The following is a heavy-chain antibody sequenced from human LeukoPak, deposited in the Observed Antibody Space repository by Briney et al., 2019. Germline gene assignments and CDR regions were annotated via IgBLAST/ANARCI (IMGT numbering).Heavy chain of an antibody. D-gene: IGHD6-19*01. Sequence: GGSLRLSCAASGFTFSSYWMSWVRQAPGKGLEWVPAISGSGGSTYCADSVKGRFTISRDNSKNTLYLQMNSLRAEDTAVYYCAKDRRAVAAPFDYWGQGTLVTVSS. CDR3: AKDRRAVAAPFDY. CDR2: ISGSGGST. V-gene: IGHV3-23*01. CDR1: GFTFSSYW. J-gene: IGHJ4*02.